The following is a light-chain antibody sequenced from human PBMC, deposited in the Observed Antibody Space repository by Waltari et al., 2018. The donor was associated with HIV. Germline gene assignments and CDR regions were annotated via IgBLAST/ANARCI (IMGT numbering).Light chain of an antibody. CDR1: QDIKKN. CDR3: VQYDNLPYT. V-gene: IGKV1-33*01. Sequence: DLQLTQSPSSGSLSVGDRVTLTCQATQDIKKNLNWYQQKPGKDPRLMVYDGLRLEEGVTSRFSGSGSGTDYSLTIDDLQPEDIGIYYCVQYDNLPYTFGRGTKVEVK. CDR2: DGL. J-gene: IGKJ2*01.